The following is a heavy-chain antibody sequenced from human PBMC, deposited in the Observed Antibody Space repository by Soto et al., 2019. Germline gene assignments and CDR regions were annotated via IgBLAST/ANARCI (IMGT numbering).Heavy chain of an antibody. V-gene: IGHV1-69*13. CDR2: IIPIFGTA. CDR1: GGTFSSYA. CDR3: ARDDSSSSGADY. D-gene: IGHD6-6*01. J-gene: IGHJ4*02. Sequence: SVKVSCKASGGTFSSYAISWVRQAPGQGLEWMGGIIPIFGTANYAQKFQGRVTITADESTSTAYMELSSLRSEDTAVYYCARDDSSSSGADYWGQGTLVTVSS.